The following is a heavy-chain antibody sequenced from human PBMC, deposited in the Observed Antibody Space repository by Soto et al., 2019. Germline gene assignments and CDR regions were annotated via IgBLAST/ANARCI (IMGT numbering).Heavy chain of an antibody. CDR1: GGSISSYY. CDR3: ARDLNGMVRGVIKYYGMDV. D-gene: IGHD3-10*01. V-gene: IGHV4-59*01. CDR2: IYYSGST. Sequence: SETLSLTCTVSGGSISSYYWSWIRQPPGKGLEWIGYIYYSGSTNYNPSLKSRVTISVDTSKNQSSLKLSSVTAADTAVYYCARDLNGMVRGVIKYYGMDVWGQGTTVTVSS. J-gene: IGHJ6*02.